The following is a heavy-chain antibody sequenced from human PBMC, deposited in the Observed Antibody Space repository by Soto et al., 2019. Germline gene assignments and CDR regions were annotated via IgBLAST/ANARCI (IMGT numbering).Heavy chain of an antibody. CDR1: GYTFTSYG. Sequence: ASVKVSCKASGYTFTSYGISWVRQAPGQGLEWMGWINAYNGHIKYAQKLQGRVTITRDTSASTAYMELSSLRSEDTAVYYCARDQWLEEYYFDYWGQGTLVTVSS. V-gene: IGHV1-18*01. CDR2: INAYNGHI. D-gene: IGHD6-19*01. J-gene: IGHJ4*02. CDR3: ARDQWLEEYYFDY.